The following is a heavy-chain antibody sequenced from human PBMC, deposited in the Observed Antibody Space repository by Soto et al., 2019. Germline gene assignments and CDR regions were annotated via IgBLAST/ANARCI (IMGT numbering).Heavy chain of an antibody. V-gene: IGHV4-59*01. J-gene: IGHJ6*02. CDR2: IYYSGST. CDR1: GGSISSYY. CDR3: ARERGYSYGSDYGMDV. Sequence: PSETLSLTCTVSGGSISSYYWSWIRQPPGKGLEWIGYIYYSGSTNYNPSLKSRVTISVDTSKNHFSLKLSSVTAADTAVYHCARERGYSYGSDYGMDVWGQGTTVTVSS. D-gene: IGHD5-18*01.